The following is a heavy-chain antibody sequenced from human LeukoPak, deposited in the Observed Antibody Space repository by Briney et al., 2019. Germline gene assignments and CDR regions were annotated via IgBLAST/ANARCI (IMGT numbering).Heavy chain of an antibody. J-gene: IGHJ4*02. CDR3: ASTYYDILTGYYTLDY. CDR1: GGSFSGYY. CDR2: INHSGST. D-gene: IGHD3-9*01. Sequence: SETLSLTCAVYGGSFSGYYWSWIRQPPGKGLEWIGEINHSGSTNYNPSLKSRVTISVDTSKNQFSLKLSSVTAADTAVYYCASTYYDILTGYYTLDYWGQGTLVTVSS. V-gene: IGHV4-34*01.